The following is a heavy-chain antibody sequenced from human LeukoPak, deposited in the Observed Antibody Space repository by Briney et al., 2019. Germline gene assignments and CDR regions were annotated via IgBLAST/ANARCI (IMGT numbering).Heavy chain of an antibody. Sequence: GGSLRLSCAASGLPFKNAWMTWVRQGPGKGLEWVGRIKSKSERGTTDYAAPVKGRFTTSRDDSKNTLYLEMTSLKSEDTAVYYCATDFSPVVIVPAAPRGAFHFWGQGTLVSVSS. CDR1: GLPFKNAW. D-gene: IGHD2-2*01. CDR2: IKSKSERGTT. J-gene: IGHJ3*01. V-gene: IGHV3-15*01. CDR3: ATDFSPVVIVPAAPRGAFHF.